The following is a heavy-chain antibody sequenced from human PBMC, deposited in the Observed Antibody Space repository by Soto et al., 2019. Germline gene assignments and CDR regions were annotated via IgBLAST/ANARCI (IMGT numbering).Heavy chain of an antibody. CDR1: GFTFSSYA. J-gene: IGHJ4*02. Sequence: GGSLRLSCAASGFTFSSYAMSWVRQAPGKGLEWVSAISGSGGSTYYADSVKGRFTISRDNSKNTLYLQMNSLRAEDTAVYYCAKGLTGYPLYPHDYWGQGTLVTVSS. V-gene: IGHV3-23*01. CDR3: AKGLTGYPLYPHDY. D-gene: IGHD3-9*01. CDR2: ISGSGGST.